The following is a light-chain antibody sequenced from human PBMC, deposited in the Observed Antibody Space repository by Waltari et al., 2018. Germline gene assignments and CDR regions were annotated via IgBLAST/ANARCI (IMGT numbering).Light chain of an antibody. CDR1: NSDVGGYKY. CDR3: CSYAGSFTWV. CDR2: DVY. Sequence: QSALTQPRSVSGSPGQSVPISCTGTNSDVGGYKYVSWYQQHPDKAPRLIIYDVYMRPSGVPNRFSGSKSANTASLTISGLQSEDEADYYCCSYAGSFTWVFGTGTKVTVL. V-gene: IGLV2-11*01. J-gene: IGLJ1*01.